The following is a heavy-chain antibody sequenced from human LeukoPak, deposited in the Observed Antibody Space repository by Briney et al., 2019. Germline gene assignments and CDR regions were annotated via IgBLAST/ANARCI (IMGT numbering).Heavy chain of an antibody. Sequence: PGRSLRLSCAASGFTFDDCTMHWVRQAPGKGLEWVSGITWNSGSIGYADSVRGRFTISRDNAKNSLYLEMNSLRAEDTALYYCAKEDHFASWGQGTLVTVSS. CDR3: AKEDHFAS. J-gene: IGHJ4*02. V-gene: IGHV3-9*01. CDR2: ITWNSGSI. CDR1: GFTFDDCT.